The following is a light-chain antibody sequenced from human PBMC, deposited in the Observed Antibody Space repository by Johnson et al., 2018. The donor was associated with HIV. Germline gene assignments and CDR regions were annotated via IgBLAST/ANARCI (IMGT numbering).Light chain of an antibody. CDR1: SSNIGNNY. V-gene: IGLV1-51*01. J-gene: IGLJ1*01. Sequence: QSVLTQPPSVSAAPGQKVTISCSGSSSNIGNNYVSWFQQLPGTAPKLLIYDNNKRPSGIPDRFSGSKSGTSATLGITGLQTGDEADYYCGTWDSSLSAGIVFGTGTNVTVL. CDR2: DNN. CDR3: GTWDSSLSAGIV.